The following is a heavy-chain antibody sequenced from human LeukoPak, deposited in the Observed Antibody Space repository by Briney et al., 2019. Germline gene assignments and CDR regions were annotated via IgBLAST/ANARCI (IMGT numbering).Heavy chain of an antibody. V-gene: IGHV3-64*01. CDR3: ARDGQWLVKDAFDI. J-gene: IGHJ3*02. D-gene: IGHD6-19*01. CDR1: GSTFSGYA. CDR2: ISSNGGST. Sequence: PGGSLRLPCAASGSTFSGYAMHWVRQAPGKGLEYVSAISSNGGSTYYANSVKGRFTISRDNSKSTLYLQMGSLRAEDMAVYYCARDGQWLVKDAFDIWGQGTMVTVSS.